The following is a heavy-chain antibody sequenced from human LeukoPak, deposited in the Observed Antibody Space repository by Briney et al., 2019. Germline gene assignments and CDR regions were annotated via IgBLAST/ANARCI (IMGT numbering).Heavy chain of an antibody. CDR1: GFTFSSYS. Sequence: PGGSLRLSCAASGFTFSSYSMNWVRQAPGKGLEWVSSISSSSSYIYYADSVKGRFTISRDNAKNSLYLQMNSLRAEDTAVYYCARDRRGYGYLGAHMDVWGKGTTVTVSS. CDR2: ISSSSSYI. D-gene: IGHD5-18*01. J-gene: IGHJ6*03. CDR3: ARDRRGYGYLGAHMDV. V-gene: IGHV3-21*01.